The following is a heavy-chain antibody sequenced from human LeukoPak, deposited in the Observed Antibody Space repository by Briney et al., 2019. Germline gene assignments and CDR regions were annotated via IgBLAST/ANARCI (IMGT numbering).Heavy chain of an antibody. V-gene: IGHV3-11*06. CDR1: GFTFGDYY. CDR2: ISSSSSYT. J-gene: IGHJ4*02. Sequence: GGSLRLSCAASGFTFGDYYMSWIRQAPGKGLEWVSYISSSSSYTNYADSVKGRFTISRDNAKNSLYLQMNSLRAEDTAVYYCARYDTAMVLDYWGQGTLVTVSS. CDR3: ARYDTAMVLDY. D-gene: IGHD5-18*01.